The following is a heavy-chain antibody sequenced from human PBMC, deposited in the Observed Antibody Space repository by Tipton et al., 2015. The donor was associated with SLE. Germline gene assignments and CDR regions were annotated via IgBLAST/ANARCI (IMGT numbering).Heavy chain of an antibody. V-gene: IGHV4-38-2*02. J-gene: IGHJ3*02. Sequence: LSCTVSGYPISSGYYWGWIRQPPGKGLEWIGRIYHSGSTHYNPSLKSRITITVDSSKNQFSLKLSSVTAADTAVYYCARVLDVWSGYYTGFDAFDSWGQWTMITVSS. CDR3: ARVLDVWSGYYTGFDAFDS. CDR1: GYPISSGYY. CDR2: IYHSGST. D-gene: IGHD3-3*01.